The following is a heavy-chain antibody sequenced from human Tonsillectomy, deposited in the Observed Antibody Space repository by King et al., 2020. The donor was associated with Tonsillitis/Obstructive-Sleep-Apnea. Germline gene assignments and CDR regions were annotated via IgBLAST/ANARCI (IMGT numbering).Heavy chain of an antibody. CDR2: INPNNGVT. J-gene: IGHJ2*01. CDR3: AKEAILGVVRYFDL. V-gene: IGHV1-2*05. Sequence: QLVQSGAEVKEPGASVKVSCKASGYTFTAYYIHWVRQAPGQGLEWMGRINPNNGVTNYAQKFQGRVTMTRDTSISTAYMELNRLRSDDTVVYYCAKEAILGVVRYFDLWGRGTLVTVSS. CDR1: GYTFTAYY. D-gene: IGHD3-3*01.